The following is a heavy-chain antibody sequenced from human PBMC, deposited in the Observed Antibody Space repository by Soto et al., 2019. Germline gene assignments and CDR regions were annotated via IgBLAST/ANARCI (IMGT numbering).Heavy chain of an antibody. J-gene: IGHJ6*02. Sequence: GGSLRLSCAASGFTFSSYAMHWVRQAPGKGLEWVAVISYDGSNKYYADSVKDRFTISRDNSKNTLYLQMNSLRAEDTAVYYCARDISVRGVTELGYYYGMDVWGQGTTVTVSS. CDR2: ISYDGSNK. V-gene: IGHV3-30*04. CDR1: GFTFSSYA. D-gene: IGHD3-10*01. CDR3: ARDISVRGVTELGYYYGMDV.